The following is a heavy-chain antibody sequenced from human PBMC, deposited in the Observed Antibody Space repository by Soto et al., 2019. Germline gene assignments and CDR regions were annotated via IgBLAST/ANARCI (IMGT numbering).Heavy chain of an antibody. V-gene: IGHV3-30*18. J-gene: IGHJ4*02. Sequence: GGSLRLSCAASGFTFSSYGMHWVRQAPGKGLEWVAVISYDGSNKYYADSVKGRFTISRDNSKNTLYLQMNSLRAEDTAVYYCAKDLSQYYGDFGDWGQGTLVTVSS. CDR1: GFTFSSYG. CDR2: ISYDGSNK. D-gene: IGHD4-17*01. CDR3: AKDLSQYYGDFGD.